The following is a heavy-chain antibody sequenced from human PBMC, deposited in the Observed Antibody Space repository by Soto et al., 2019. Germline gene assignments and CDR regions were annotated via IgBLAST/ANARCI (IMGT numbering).Heavy chain of an antibody. J-gene: IGHJ4*02. CDR2: IRSKAYGGTT. Sequence: PGGSLRLSCTASGFTFGYYAMIWVRQAPGKGLEWVGFIRSKAYGGTTEYAASVKGRFTISRDDSKSIAYLQMNSLKTEDTAVYYCTRDTRPINGDYFDYWGQGTLVTVSS. D-gene: IGHD4-17*01. CDR3: TRDTRPINGDYFDY. CDR1: GFTFGYYA. V-gene: IGHV3-49*04.